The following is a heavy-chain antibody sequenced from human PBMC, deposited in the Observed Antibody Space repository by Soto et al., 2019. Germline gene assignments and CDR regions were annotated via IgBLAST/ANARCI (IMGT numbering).Heavy chain of an antibody. V-gene: IGHV5-51*01. CDR2: IYPGDSDT. CDR1: GYRFTSHW. Sequence: GESLKISCKSSGYRFTSHWIVWVRQMPGKGLEWMGIIYPGDSDTRYNPSFQGQVTISVDKSISTAYLQWSSLKASDTAMYYCASAVLSLGDYEAFDIWGQGKMVTVSS. CDR3: ASAVLSLGDYEAFDI. J-gene: IGHJ3*02. D-gene: IGHD3-10*01.